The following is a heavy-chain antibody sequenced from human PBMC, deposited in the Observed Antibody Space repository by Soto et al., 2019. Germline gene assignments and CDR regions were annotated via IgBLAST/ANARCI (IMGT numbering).Heavy chain of an antibody. CDR3: APMGV. CDR1: GFTFSTSA. Sequence: EVQLLESGGGLAQPGGSLRLSCAASGFTFSTSAMSWVRQAPGKGLEWVSAITGSGAGTYYADTVKGRFTISRDNSKNTLYLQMNSLRAEDTAVYYCAPMGVWGQGTTVTVSS. CDR2: ITGSGAGT. V-gene: IGHV3-23*01. J-gene: IGHJ6*02.